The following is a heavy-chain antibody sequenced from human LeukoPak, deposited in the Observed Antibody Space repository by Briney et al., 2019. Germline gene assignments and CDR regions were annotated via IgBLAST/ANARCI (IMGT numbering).Heavy chain of an antibody. D-gene: IGHD5-24*01. V-gene: IGHV1-46*01. CDR2: INPSGGST. CDR1: GYTFTSYY. J-gene: IGHJ3*02. CDR3: ARPSRDGYNYDAFDI. Sequence: ASVKVSCKASGYTFTSYYMHWVRQAPGQGLEWMGIINPSGGSTSYAQKFQGRVTMTRDTSTSTVYMEPSSLRSEDTAVYYCARPSRDGYNYDAFDIWGQGTMVTVSS.